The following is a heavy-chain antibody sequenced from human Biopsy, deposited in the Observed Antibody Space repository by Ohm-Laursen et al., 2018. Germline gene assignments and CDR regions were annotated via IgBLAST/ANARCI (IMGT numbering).Heavy chain of an antibody. V-gene: IGHV4-59*02. CDR3: ARDSGILNYGNFKYYHYYGMDV. CDR1: GDSVTKYY. Sequence: GTLSLTCIVSGDSVTKYYWSWIRQPPGKGLEWIGHIYYSVMTNYNPSLQSRVSISVDASRNQVSLTLSSVTAADTAVYYCARDSGILNYGNFKYYHYYGMDVWGQGTRVTVSS. D-gene: IGHD4-11*01. CDR2: IYYSVMT. J-gene: IGHJ6*02.